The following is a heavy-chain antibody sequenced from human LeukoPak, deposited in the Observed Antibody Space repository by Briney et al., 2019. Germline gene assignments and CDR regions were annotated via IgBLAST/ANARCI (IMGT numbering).Heavy chain of an antibody. CDR2: IIPIFGTA. V-gene: IGHV1-69*06. D-gene: IGHD6-13*01. J-gene: IGHJ5*02. CDR1: GGTFSSYA. Sequence: SVKVSCKASGGTFSSYAISWVRQAPGQGLEWMGGIIPIFGTANYAQKFQGRVTITADKSTSTAYMELSSLRSEDTAVYHCARGRPTTSIAAAGVNWFDPWGQGTLVTVSS. CDR3: ARGRPTTSIAAAGVNWFDP.